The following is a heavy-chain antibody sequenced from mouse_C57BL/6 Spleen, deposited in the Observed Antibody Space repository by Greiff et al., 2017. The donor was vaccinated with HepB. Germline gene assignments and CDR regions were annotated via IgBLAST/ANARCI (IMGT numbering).Heavy chain of an antibody. Sequence: VKVVESGAELVRPGASVTLSCKASGYTFTDYEMHWVKQTPVHGLEWIGAIDPETGGTAYNQKFKGKAILTADKSSSTAYMELRSLTSEDSAVYYCTRHYYGSSYVGYFDVWGTGTTVTVSS. J-gene: IGHJ1*03. D-gene: IGHD1-1*01. CDR3: TRHYYGSSYVGYFDV. CDR2: IDPETGGT. CDR1: GYTFTDYE. V-gene: IGHV1-15*01.